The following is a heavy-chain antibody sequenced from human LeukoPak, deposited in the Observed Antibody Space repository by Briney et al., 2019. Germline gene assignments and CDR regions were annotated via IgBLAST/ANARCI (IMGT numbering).Heavy chain of an antibody. CDR3: ARRSSGWRDFDY. V-gene: IGHV1-2*02. CDR1: GYTFTSYG. Sequence: ASVKVSCKASGYTFTSYGISWVRQAPGQGLEWMGWINPNSGGTNYAQKFQGRVTMTRDTSISTAYMELSRLRSDDTAVYYCARRSSGWRDFDYWGQGTLVPSPQ. CDR2: INPNSGGT. J-gene: IGHJ4*02. D-gene: IGHD6-19*01.